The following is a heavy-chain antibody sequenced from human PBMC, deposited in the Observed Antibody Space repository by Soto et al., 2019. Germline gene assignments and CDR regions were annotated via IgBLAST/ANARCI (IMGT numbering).Heavy chain of an antibody. D-gene: IGHD1-26*01. V-gene: IGHV4-30-2*01. Sequence: SETMPLTYAVSGGSISSGGYSWSWIRQPPGKGLEWIGYIYHSGSTYYNPSLKSRVTISADKSISTAYLQWSSLKASDTAMYYCARQFLRRDSGHPRFGRAFEIWVQGTMVTVS. CDR2: IYHSGST. J-gene: IGHJ3*02. CDR1: GGSISSGGYS. CDR3: ARQFLRRDSGHPRFGRAFEI.